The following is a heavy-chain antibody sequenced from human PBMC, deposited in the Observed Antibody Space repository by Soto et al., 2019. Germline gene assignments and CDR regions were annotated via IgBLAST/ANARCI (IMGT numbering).Heavy chain of an antibody. J-gene: IGHJ6*03. Sequence: RGSLRLSCATSGFILSDCAMNWVRQAPGKGLEWVSYISSSSSVIDYADSVKGRFTVSRDNARNSLYLQMNSLRAEDTAVYYCARDLSWGSNWYYYMDVWGKGTTVTVSS. CDR1: GFILSDCA. D-gene: IGHD7-27*01. CDR3: ARDLSWGSNWYYYMDV. V-gene: IGHV3-48*01. CDR2: ISSSSSVI.